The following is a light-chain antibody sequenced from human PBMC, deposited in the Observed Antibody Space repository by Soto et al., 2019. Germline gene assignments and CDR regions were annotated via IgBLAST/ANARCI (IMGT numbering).Light chain of an antibody. CDR3: QQYGSSPPDT. Sequence: EIVLTQSPGTLSLSPGERATLSCRASQSVSSSYLAWYQQTPGQAPRLLIYGASSRATGIPDRFSGSGSGTDCTLPISSLEPEDFAVDYCQQYGSSPPDTFGQGTKLEIK. V-gene: IGKV3-20*01. CDR2: GAS. CDR1: QSVSSSY. J-gene: IGKJ2*01.